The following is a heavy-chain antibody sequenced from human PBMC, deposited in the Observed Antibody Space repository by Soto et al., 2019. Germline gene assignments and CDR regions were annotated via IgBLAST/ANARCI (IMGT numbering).Heavy chain of an antibody. D-gene: IGHD3-16*02. V-gene: IGHV3-33*01. CDR1: GFTFSSYG. J-gene: IGHJ4*02. CDR2: IWFDGTNK. Sequence: GGSLRLSCAASGFTFSSYGMHWVRQVPGKGLEWVAVIWFDGTNKYYADFVKGRFTISRDNSKNTLYLQMNSLRAEDTAVYYCARSDYVWGSFRSSLLYFDYWGQGTLVTVSS. CDR3: ARSDYVWGSFRSSLLYFDY.